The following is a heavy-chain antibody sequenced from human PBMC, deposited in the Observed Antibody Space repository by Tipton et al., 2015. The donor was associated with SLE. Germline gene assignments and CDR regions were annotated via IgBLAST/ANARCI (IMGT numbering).Heavy chain of an antibody. Sequence: GLVKPSETLSLTCTVSGDSISRLYWSWIRQPPGKGLEWIGYVSYSGGIKYNPSLKSRVTISLDTSKNQFSLKVSSVTAADAAVYYCARQLGRADVRFDPWGQGTLVTVSS. CDR2: VSYSGGI. V-gene: IGHV4-59*11. CDR3: ARQLGRADVRFDP. D-gene: IGHD3-16*01. CDR1: GDSISRLY. J-gene: IGHJ5*02.